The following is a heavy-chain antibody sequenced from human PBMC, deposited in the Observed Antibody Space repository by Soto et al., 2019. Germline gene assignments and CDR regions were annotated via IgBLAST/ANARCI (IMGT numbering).Heavy chain of an antibody. V-gene: IGHV1-18*01. CDR2: ISAYNGNT. CDR1: GYTFTSYG. CDR3: ARDTLEYSSSDWFDP. Sequence: ASVKVSCKASGYTFTSYGISWVRQAPGQGLEWMGWISAYNGNTNYAQKLQGRVTMTTDTSTSTAYMELRSLRSDDTAVYYCARDTLEYSSSDWFDPWGQGPLVTVSS. D-gene: IGHD6-6*01. J-gene: IGHJ5*02.